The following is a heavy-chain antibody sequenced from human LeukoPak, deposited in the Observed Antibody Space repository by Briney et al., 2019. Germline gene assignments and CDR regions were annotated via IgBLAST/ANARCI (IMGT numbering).Heavy chain of an antibody. Sequence: PGGSLRLSCAASGFTFSTYWMHWVRQAPGKGLMWVSRINSDESSTTYADSVKGRFTISRDNAKNTLYLQMNSLRAEDTAVYYCAKSRRAYCSGGSCFGLWDYWGQGTLVTVSS. CDR1: GFTFSTYW. D-gene: IGHD2-15*01. J-gene: IGHJ4*02. CDR2: INSDESST. V-gene: IGHV3-74*01. CDR3: AKSRRAYCSGGSCFGLWDY.